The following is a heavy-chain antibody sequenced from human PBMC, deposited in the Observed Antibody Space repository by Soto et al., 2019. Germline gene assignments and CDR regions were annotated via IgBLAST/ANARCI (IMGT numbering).Heavy chain of an antibody. J-gene: IGHJ5*02. V-gene: IGHV2-5*02. D-gene: IGHD3-3*01. Sequence: QITLKESGPTLVKPTQTLTLTCTFSGFSLSTSGVGVGWIRQPPGKALEWLALIYWVDDKRYSPSLKIRLTITKDTSKNKVVFTMPNMDPVDTATYYCAHRPAQQYYDFWSGSNWFDPWGQGTLVTVSS. CDR2: IYWVDDK. CDR3: AHRPAQQYYDFWSGSNWFDP. CDR1: GFSLSTSGVG.